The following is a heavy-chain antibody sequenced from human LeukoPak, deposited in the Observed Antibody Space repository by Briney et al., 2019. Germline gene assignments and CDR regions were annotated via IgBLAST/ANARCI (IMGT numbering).Heavy chain of an antibody. CDR3: ARDKLNPNYDSSGYYLRYFDL. Sequence: SVKVSCKASGGTFSSYAISWVRQAPGQGLEWMGGIIPIFGTANYAQKFQGRVTITADESTSTAYMELSSLRSEDTAVYYCARDKLNPNYDSSGYYLRYFDLWGRGTLVTVSS. J-gene: IGHJ2*01. D-gene: IGHD3-22*01. CDR2: IIPIFGTA. V-gene: IGHV1-69*13. CDR1: GGTFSSYA.